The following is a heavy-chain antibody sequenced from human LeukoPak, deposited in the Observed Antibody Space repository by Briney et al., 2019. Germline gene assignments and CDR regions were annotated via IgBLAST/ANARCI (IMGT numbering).Heavy chain of an antibody. CDR2: INPNSGGT. CDR3: AREADDCSSTSCYRGLNAFDI. D-gene: IGHD2-2*02. CDR1: GYTFTGYY. Sequence: ASVKVSCKASGYTFTGYYMHWVRQAPGQGPEWMGWINPNSGGTNYAQKFQGRVTMTRDTSISTAYMELSRLRSDDTAVYYCAREADDCSSTSCYRGLNAFDIWGQGTVVTVSS. V-gene: IGHV1-2*02. J-gene: IGHJ3*02.